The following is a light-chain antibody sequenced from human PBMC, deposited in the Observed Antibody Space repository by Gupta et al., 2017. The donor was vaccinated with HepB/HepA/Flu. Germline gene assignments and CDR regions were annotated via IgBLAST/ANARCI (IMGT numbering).Light chain of an antibody. J-gene: IGLJ2*01. CDR1: SLRSYY. V-gene: IGLV3-19*01. CDR3: NSRDSSGNP. Sequence: SSELTPDPAVSVALGQTVRITCKGDSLRSYYASWYQQKPGQAPVLVIYGKNNRPSGIPDRFSGSSSGNTASLTITGAQAEDEADYYCNSRDSSGNPFGGGTKLTVL. CDR2: GKN.